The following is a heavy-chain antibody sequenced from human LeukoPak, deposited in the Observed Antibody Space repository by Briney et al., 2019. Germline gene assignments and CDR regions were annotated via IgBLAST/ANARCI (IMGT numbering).Heavy chain of an antibody. CDR1: GGTFSSYA. CDR3: ARGNYYYDSSGYYEKLFDY. V-gene: IGHV1-69*06. Sequence: SVKVSCKASGGTFSSYAISWVRQAPGQGLEWMGGIIPIFGTANYAQKFQGRVTITADKSTSTAYMELSSLRSEDTAVYYCARGNYYYDSSGYYEKLFDYWGQGTLVTVSS. D-gene: IGHD3-22*01. J-gene: IGHJ4*02. CDR2: IIPIFGTA.